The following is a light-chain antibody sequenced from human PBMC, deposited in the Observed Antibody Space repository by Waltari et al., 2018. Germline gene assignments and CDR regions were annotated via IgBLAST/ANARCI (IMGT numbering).Light chain of an antibody. J-gene: IGLJ3*02. CDR3: NSRSGNLWV. CDR1: SLRRNY. V-gene: IGLV3-19*01. CDR2: EKK. Sequence: SSDLTQDPAVSVALGQTVRITCQGASLRRNYASWYQQKPGQAPLPVTYEKKNRPPGIPDRFSGSNSGNTASLTITGAQAEDEADYYCNSRSGNLWVFGGGTKLTVL.